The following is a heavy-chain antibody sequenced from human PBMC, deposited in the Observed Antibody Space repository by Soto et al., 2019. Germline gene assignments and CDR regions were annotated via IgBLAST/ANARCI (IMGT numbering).Heavy chain of an antibody. J-gene: IGHJ6*02. CDR3: AREVKSSYYYYGMDV. D-gene: IGHD4-4*01. CDR1: GFTVSSNY. CDR2: IYSGGST. V-gene: IGHV3-66*02. Sequence: GGSLRLSCAASGFTVSSNYMSWVRQAPGKGLEWVSVIYSGGSTYYADSVKGRFTISRDNPRNTLYLQMNSLRAEDAAVYYCAREVKSSYYYYGMDVWGQGTTVTVSS.